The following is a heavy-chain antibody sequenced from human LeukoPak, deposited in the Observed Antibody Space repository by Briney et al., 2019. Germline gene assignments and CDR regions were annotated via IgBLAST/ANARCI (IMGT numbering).Heavy chain of an antibody. Sequence: GASVKVSCKASGYTFTSYGISWVRQAPGQGLEWMGWISAYNGNTNYAQKLQGRVTMTTDTSTSTAYMELRSLRSDDTAVYYCARAPRAARSYYYYYMDVWGKGTTVTVSS. CDR3: ARAPRAARSYYYYYMDV. D-gene: IGHD6-6*01. V-gene: IGHV1-18*01. CDR2: ISAYNGNT. J-gene: IGHJ6*03. CDR1: GYTFTSYG.